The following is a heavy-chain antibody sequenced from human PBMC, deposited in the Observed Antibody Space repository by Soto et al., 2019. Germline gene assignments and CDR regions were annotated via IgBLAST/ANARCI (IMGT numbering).Heavy chain of an antibody. CDR1: GVSITSYY. CDR2: INTDGLS. D-gene: IGHD2-15*01. J-gene: IGHJ6*02. V-gene: IGHV4-4*07. Sequence: PSETLSLTCSVSGVSITSYYWSWIRQSAGGGLEWMGRINTDGLSTYSPSFKSRLTMSLDTSKNQVSLRLISVTAADTAVYFCARVPVAVAATEDYYGLAVWGQGTTVTVSS. CDR3: ARVPVAVAATEDYYGLAV.